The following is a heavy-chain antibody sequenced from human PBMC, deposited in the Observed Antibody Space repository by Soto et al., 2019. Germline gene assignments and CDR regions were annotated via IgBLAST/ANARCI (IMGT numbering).Heavy chain of an antibody. CDR3: AKALRFLEWLHDMDV. J-gene: IGHJ6*03. CDR2: ISGSGGST. Sequence: EVQLLESGGGLVPPWGSLRLSCAASGFTFSSYAMSWVRQAPGKGLEWVSAISGSGGSTYYADSVKGRFTISRDNSKNTLYLQMNSLRAEDTAVYYCAKALRFLEWLHDMDVWGKGTTVTVSS. D-gene: IGHD3-3*01. CDR1: GFTFSSYA. V-gene: IGHV3-23*01.